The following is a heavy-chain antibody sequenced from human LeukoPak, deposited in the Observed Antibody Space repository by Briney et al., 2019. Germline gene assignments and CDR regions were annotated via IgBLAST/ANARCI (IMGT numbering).Heavy chain of an antibody. CDR2: ISYDGSNK. CDR3: AKEAFGELFSDY. Sequence: SGGSLRLSCAASGFTFSSYGMHWVRQAPGKGLEWVAVISYDGSNKYYADSVKGRFTISRDNSKNTLYLQMNSLRAEDTAVYYCAKEAFGELFSDYWGQGTLVTVSS. CDR1: GFTFSSYG. J-gene: IGHJ4*02. D-gene: IGHD3-10*01. V-gene: IGHV3-30*18.